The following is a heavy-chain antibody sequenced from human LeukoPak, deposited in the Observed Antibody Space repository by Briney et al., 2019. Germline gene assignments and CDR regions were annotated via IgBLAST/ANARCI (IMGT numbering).Heavy chain of an antibody. D-gene: IGHD6-13*01. J-gene: IGHJ4*02. V-gene: IGHV4-59*08. CDR3: ARGSSWYKRFDY. CDR2: IYYSGSTNY. Sequence: SETLSLTCTVSGGSINSYYWSWIRQTPEKGLEWIGYIYYSGSTNYNYNPSLKSRVTISVDTSKSQFSLKLSSVTAADTAVYYCARGSSWYKRFDYWGQGTLVTVSS. CDR1: GGSINSYY.